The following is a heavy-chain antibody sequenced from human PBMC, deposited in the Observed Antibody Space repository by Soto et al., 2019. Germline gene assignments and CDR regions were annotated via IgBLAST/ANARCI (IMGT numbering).Heavy chain of an antibody. D-gene: IGHD4-17*01. CDR3: ANPFEVGNYGDPANYFDF. CDR1: GFRFSNYA. CDR2: ISGSGGET. J-gene: IGHJ4*02. V-gene: IGHV3-23*01. Sequence: GGSLRLSCAASGFRFSNYAMTWVRQAPGKGLEWVSVISGSGGETYYADSVKGRFTISRDNSKNTLYLQMNSLGADDTAVYYCANPFEVGNYGDPANYFDFWGQGTLVTVSS.